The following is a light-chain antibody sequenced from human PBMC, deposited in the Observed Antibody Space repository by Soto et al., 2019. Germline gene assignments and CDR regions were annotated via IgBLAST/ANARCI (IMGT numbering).Light chain of an antibody. Sequence: VLTQSPLSLPVTPGEPASISCRSSQSLLHTNGHDYLDWYLQKPGQSPQLLISLGSIRASGVPDRVSGSGSGKDFTLRISRGGGEDGGIYFCMQSLETPRFGPGTKVEI. CDR2: LGS. CDR1: QSLLHTNGHDY. CDR3: MQSLETPR. J-gene: IGKJ3*01. V-gene: IGKV2-28*01.